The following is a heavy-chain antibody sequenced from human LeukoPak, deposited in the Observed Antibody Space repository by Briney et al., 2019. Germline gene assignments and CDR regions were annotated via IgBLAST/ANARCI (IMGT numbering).Heavy chain of an antibody. CDR3: ARDYCGGDCYSGPYNWFDP. D-gene: IGHD2-21*02. CDR1: GRPISSYY. CDR2: IYYSGST. Sequence: SETLSLTCTVSGRPISSYYWSWLRQPPGKGREWIGYIYYSGSTNYNPSLKSRVNISVKTSQKHSFLKQSSVTAADTAVYDCARDYCGGDCYSGPYNWFDPWGQGTLVTVSS. J-gene: IGHJ5*02. V-gene: IGHV4-59*01.